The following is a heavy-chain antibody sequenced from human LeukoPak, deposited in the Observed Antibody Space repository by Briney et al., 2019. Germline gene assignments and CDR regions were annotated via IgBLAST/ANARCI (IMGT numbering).Heavy chain of an antibody. D-gene: IGHD3-22*01. V-gene: IGHV4-39*07. CDR3: ASSYYYDSSGKQTIDY. CDR1: GGSIRSSYYY. CDR2: IYDSGST. Sequence: SETLSLTCTVSGGSIRSSYYYWGWIRQPPGKGLEWIGSIYDSGSTYYNPSLKSRVTISVDTSKNQFSLKLSSVTAADTAVYYCASSYYYDSSGKQTIDYWGQGTLVTVSS. J-gene: IGHJ4*02.